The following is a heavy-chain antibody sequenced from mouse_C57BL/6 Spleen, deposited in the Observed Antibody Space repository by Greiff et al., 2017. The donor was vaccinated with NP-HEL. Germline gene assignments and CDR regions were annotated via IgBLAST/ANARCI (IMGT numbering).Heavy chain of an antibody. CDR3: ARHEDYYGSSYVYYFDY. CDR2: FYPGSGSI. V-gene: IGHV1-62-2*01. CDR1: GYTFTEYT. J-gene: IGHJ2*01. Sequence: QVQLKESGAELVKPGASVKLSCKASGYTFTEYTIHWVKQRSGQGLEWIGWFYPGSGSITYNEKFKDKATLTADTSSSTVYMERSRLTSEDSAGYFSARHEDYYGSSYVYYFDYWGQGTTLTVSS. D-gene: IGHD1-1*01.